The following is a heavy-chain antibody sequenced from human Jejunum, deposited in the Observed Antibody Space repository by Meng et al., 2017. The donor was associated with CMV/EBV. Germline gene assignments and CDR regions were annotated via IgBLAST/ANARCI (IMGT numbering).Heavy chain of an antibody. CDR1: FTFDDYN. J-gene: IGHJ4*02. V-gene: IGHV3-43*01. Sequence: FTFDDYNIHWVRQAPGKGLEWVSLISRDGGTTSYTASVKGRFTVSRDNSKNSVYLQMNSLRTEDTALYYRVKDRLRLLAGWNHFDSWGQGTLVTVSS. D-gene: IGHD3-3*01. CDR3: VKDRLRLLAGWNHFDS. CDR2: ISRDGGTT.